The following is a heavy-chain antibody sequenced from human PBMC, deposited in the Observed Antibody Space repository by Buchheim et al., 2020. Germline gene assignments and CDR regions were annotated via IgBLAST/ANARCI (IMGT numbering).Heavy chain of an antibody. D-gene: IGHD2-2*01. CDR2: INHSGST. J-gene: IGHJ6*02. CDR3: ARGRVGYCSSTSCSHYYYYYGMDV. Sequence: QVQLQQWGAGLLKPSETLSLTCAVYGGSFSGYYWSWIRQPPGKGLEWIGEINHSGSTNYNPSLKSRVTISVNRPKNQFSLKLSSVTAADTAVYYCARGRVGYCSSTSCSHYYYYYGMDVWGQGTT. CDR1: GGSFSGYY. V-gene: IGHV4-34*01.